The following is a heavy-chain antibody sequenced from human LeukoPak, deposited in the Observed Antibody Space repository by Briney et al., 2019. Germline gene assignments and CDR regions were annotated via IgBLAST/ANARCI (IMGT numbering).Heavy chain of an antibody. Sequence: GESLKISCKGSGYSFTSYWIGWVRQMPGKGLEWMGIIYPGDYDTRYSPSFQGQVTISADKSISTAYLQWSSLKASDTAMYYCARYPPGVPARGGSNYYYYGMDVWGQGTTVTVSS. CDR3: ARYPPGVPARGGSNYYYYGMDV. CDR2: IYPGDYDT. D-gene: IGHD2-2*01. V-gene: IGHV5-51*01. J-gene: IGHJ6*02. CDR1: GYSFTSYW.